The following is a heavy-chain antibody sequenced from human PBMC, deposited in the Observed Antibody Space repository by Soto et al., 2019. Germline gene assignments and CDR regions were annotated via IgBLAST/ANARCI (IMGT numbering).Heavy chain of an antibody. Sequence: QLQLQESGPGLVKPSETLSLTCSVSGASINTSPYYWGWIRQPPGGGLEWIGSVFSTGSTYYNPSLKGRVTVSVDASGNEVSLKVYSVTAADTAVHYCAKHKVEYANSGLDRWGQGTLVAVSS. CDR1: GASINTSPYY. CDR2: VFSTGST. V-gene: IGHV4-39*01. J-gene: IGHJ5*02. CDR3: AKHKVEYANSGLDR. D-gene: IGHD2-2*01.